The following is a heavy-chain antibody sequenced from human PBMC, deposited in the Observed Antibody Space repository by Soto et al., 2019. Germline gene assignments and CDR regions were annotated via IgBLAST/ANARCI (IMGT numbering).Heavy chain of an antibody. J-gene: IGHJ4*02. CDR3: ARDDYYDSSGYYAGFDY. D-gene: IGHD3-22*01. CDR2: ISSSSSYI. Sequence: EVQLVESGGGLVKPGGSLRLSCAASGFTFSSYSTNWVRQAPGKGLEWVSSISSSSSYIYYGDSVKGRFTISRDNAKNSLYLQMTSLRAEDTAVYYCARDDYYDSSGYYAGFDYWGQGTLVTVSS. V-gene: IGHV3-21*01. CDR1: GFTFSSYS.